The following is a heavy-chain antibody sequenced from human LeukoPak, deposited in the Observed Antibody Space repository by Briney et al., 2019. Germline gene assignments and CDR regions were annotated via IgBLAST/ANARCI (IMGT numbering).Heavy chain of an antibody. Sequence: PGGSLRLSCAASGFTVSSNYMSWVRQAPGKGLEWVSVIYSGGSTYYADSVKGRFTISRDNSKNTLYLQMNSLRAEDTAVYYCARGGSYGTAGPKFDYWGQGTLVTVFS. D-gene: IGHD2-8*02. CDR2: IYSGGST. J-gene: IGHJ4*02. V-gene: IGHV3-53*01. CDR1: GFTVSSNY. CDR3: ARGGSYGTAGPKFDY.